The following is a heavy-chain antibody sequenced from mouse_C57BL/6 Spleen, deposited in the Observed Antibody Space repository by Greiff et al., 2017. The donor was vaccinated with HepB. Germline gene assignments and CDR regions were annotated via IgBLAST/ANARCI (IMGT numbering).Heavy chain of an antibody. V-gene: IGHV1-69*01. Sequence: QVQLQQPGAELVMPGASVKLSCKASGYTFTSYWMHWVKQRPGQGLEWIGEIDPSDSYTNYNQKFKGKSTLTVDKSSSTAYMQLSSLTSEYSAVYYCARLGDGYYGDYWGQGTTLTVSS. CDR3: ARLGDGYYGDY. J-gene: IGHJ2*01. CDR2: IDPSDSYT. CDR1: GYTFTSYW. D-gene: IGHD2-3*01.